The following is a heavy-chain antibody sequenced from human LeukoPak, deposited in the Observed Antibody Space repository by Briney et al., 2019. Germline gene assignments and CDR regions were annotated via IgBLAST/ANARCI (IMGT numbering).Heavy chain of an antibody. CDR1: GGSISSGGYS. CDR2: INHSGST. J-gene: IGHJ5*02. Sequence: SQTLSLTCAVSGGSISSGGYSWSWIRQPPGKGLEWIGEINHSGSTNYNPSLKSRVTISVDTSKNQFSLKLSSVTAADTAVYYCARERDRELRGNWFDPWGQGTLVTVSS. V-gene: IGHV4-30-2*01. D-gene: IGHD1-26*01. CDR3: ARERDRELRGNWFDP.